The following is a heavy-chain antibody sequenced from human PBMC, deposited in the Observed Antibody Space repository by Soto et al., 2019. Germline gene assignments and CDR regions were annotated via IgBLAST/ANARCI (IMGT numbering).Heavy chain of an antibody. Sequence: PSETLSLTCTVSGGSISSYYWSWLRQPPGKGLEWIGYIYYSGSTNYNPSLKSRVTISVDTSKNQFSLKLSSVTAADTAVYYCARGNVDSGYYYMYYFDYWGQGTLVTVSP. V-gene: IGHV4-59*12. CDR1: GGSISSYY. J-gene: IGHJ4*02. CDR2: IYYSGST. CDR3: ARGNVDSGYYYMYYFDY. D-gene: IGHD3-22*01.